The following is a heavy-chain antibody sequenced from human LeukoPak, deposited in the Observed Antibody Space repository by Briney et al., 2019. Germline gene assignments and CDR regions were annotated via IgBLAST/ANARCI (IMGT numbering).Heavy chain of an antibody. CDR2: IYYSGST. J-gene: IGHJ5*02. Sequence: MPSETLSLTCSVSGGSISSSSHYWDWIRQPPGEGLEWIGSIYYSGSTYYNPSLKGRVTISVDTSKNQFSLKLISVTAADTAVYYCARGQITLFGVVSNWFDPWGQGTLVTVSS. CDR3: ARGQITLFGVVSNWFDP. CDR1: GGSISSSSHY. V-gene: IGHV4-39*07. D-gene: IGHD3-3*01.